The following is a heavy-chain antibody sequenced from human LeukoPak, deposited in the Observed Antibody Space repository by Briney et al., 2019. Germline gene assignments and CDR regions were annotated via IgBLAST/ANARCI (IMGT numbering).Heavy chain of an antibody. V-gene: IGHV3-74*01. D-gene: IGHD3-16*01. CDR3: ARGGKYAYFVDC. J-gene: IGHJ4*02. CDR1: GFTFSSYW. CDR2: IKSDGSST. Sequence: GGSLRLSCVATGFTFSSYWMHWVRQAPGKGLVWVSRIKSDGSSTNYADSVKGRVTISRDNAENTLYLLMTSLRAEDTAVYYCARGGKYAYFVDCWGQGTLVTVSS.